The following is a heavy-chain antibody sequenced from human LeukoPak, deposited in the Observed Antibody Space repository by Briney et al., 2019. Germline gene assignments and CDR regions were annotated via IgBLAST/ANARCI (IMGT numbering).Heavy chain of an antibody. CDR2: ISSSSSYI. V-gene: IGHV3-21*01. D-gene: IGHD1-26*01. CDR1: GFTFSSYS. Sequence: PGGSLRLSCAASGFTFSSYSMNWVRQAPGKGLEWVSSISSSSSYIYYADSVKGRFTISRDNAKNSLHLQMNSLRAEDTAVYYCARGGVPNWELPGAFDIWGQGTMVTVSS. J-gene: IGHJ3*02. CDR3: ARGGVPNWELPGAFDI.